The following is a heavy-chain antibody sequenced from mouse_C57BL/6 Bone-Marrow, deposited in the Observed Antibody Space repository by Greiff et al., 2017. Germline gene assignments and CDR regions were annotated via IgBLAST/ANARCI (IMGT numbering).Heavy chain of an antibody. CDR2: FHPYNDDT. CDR1: GYTFTTYP. V-gene: IGHV1-47*01. CDR3: ARSDYDVTGFAY. J-gene: IGHJ3*01. D-gene: IGHD2-4*01. Sequence: QVQLQQSGAELVKPGASVKMSCKASGYTFTTYPIAWMKQNHGKSLEWIGNFHPYNDDTTYNEKFKGKATLTVEKSSSTVYLELSRVTSDDSAVYGGARSDYDVTGFAYWGQGTLVTVSA.